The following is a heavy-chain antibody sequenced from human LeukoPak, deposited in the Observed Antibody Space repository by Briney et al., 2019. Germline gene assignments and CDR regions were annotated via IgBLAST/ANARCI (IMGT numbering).Heavy chain of an antibody. Sequence: GGSLRLSCAASGFPFSSYAMNWVRQAPGKGLEWVSTISGSGGSTYYADSVEGRFTISRDNSKNTLYLQVNSLRAEDTAVYYCAKVRDGYKHTPDYWGQGTLVTVSS. CDR3: AKVRDGYKHTPDY. V-gene: IGHV3-23*01. J-gene: IGHJ4*02. D-gene: IGHD5-24*01. CDR2: ISGSGGST. CDR1: GFPFSSYA.